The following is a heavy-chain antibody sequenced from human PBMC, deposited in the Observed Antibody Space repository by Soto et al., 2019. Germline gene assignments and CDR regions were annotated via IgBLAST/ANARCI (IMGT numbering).Heavy chain of an antibody. J-gene: IGHJ5*01. CDR3: ARGDDTWNFLIDS. CDR1: GGSISSGGYY. Sequence: QVQLQESGPGLVKPSQTLSLTCTVSGGSISSGGYYWSWIRQHPGKGLEWIGYIYYSGSTYHNPSLQCRVTISVDPSKYQFSRKLSSVTAADTAVYYCARGDDTWNFLIDSWGQGTLVTVSS. D-gene: IGHD1-7*01. V-gene: IGHV4-31*03. CDR2: IYYSGST.